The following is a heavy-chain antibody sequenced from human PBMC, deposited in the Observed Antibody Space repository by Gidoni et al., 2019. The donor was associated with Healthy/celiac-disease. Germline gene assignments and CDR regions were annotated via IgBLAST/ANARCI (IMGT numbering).Heavy chain of an antibody. CDR2: INPNSGGT. CDR3: ARVRGRSYSSGLPFDP. V-gene: IGHV1-2*02. CDR1: GYTFTGYY. D-gene: IGHD6-19*01. Sequence: QVQLVQSGAEVKKPGASVKVSCKASGYTFTGYYMHWVRQAPGQGLEWMGWINPNSGGTNYAQKFQGRVTMTRDTSISTAYMELSRLRSDDTAVYYCARVRGRSYSSGLPFDPWGQGTLVTVSS. J-gene: IGHJ5*02.